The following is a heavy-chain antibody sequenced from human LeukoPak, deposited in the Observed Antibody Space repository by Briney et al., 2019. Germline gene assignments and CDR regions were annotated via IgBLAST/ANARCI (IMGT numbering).Heavy chain of an antibody. CDR2: IIPIFGTA. CDR1: GGTFSSYA. Sequence: SSVKVSCKASGGTFSSYAISWVRQAPGQGLEWMGGIIPIFGTASYAQKFQGRVTITADESTSTAYMELSSLRSEDTAVYYCASMVRGVHLYYFDYWGQGTLVTVSS. V-gene: IGHV1-69*01. J-gene: IGHJ4*02. D-gene: IGHD3-10*01. CDR3: ASMVRGVHLYYFDY.